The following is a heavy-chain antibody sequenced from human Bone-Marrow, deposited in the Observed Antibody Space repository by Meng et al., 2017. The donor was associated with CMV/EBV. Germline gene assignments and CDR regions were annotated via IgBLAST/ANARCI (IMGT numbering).Heavy chain of an antibody. CDR1: GFTVSSKY. D-gene: IGHD3-22*01. J-gene: IGHJ6*02. V-gene: IGHV3-66*01. CDR3: AKDLLSGYDSSGYYYDYYYYYGMDV. CDR2: INSGGNT. Sequence: GESLKISCAASGFTVSSKYMTWVRQVPGKGLEWVSVINSGGNTYYADSVKGRFTISRDNSKNTLYLQMDSLRAEDTAVYYCAKDLLSGYDSSGYYYDYYYYYGMDVWGQGTTVTVSS.